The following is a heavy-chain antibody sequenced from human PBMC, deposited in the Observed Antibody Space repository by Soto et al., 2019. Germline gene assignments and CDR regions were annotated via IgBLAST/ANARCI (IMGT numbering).Heavy chain of an antibody. CDR2: INPNSGGT. CDR3: ARDPWRLGELSQPPYYYGMDV. V-gene: IGHV1-2*04. D-gene: IGHD3-16*02. J-gene: IGHJ6*02. Sequence: ASVKVSCKASGYTFTGYYMHWVRQAPGQGLEWMGWINPNSGGTNYAQKFQGWVTMTRDTSISTAYMELSRLRSDDTAVYYCARDPWRLGELSQPPYYYGMDVWGQGTTVTVSS. CDR1: GYTFTGYY.